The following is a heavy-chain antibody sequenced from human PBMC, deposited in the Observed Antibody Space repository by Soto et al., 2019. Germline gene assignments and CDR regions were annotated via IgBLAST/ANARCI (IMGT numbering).Heavy chain of an antibody. CDR2: IRNDGSNE. CDR1: GLTFSNYG. V-gene: IGHV3-30*18. Sequence: GGSLRLSCAASGLTFSNYGMHWVRQAPGKGLEWVAVIRNDGSNEYYADSVKGRFTISRDNPKHTLYLQMNSLRAEDTAVYYCAKGPAGGDTHRSADYWGQGALVTVSS. D-gene: IGHD3-16*01. J-gene: IGHJ4*02. CDR3: AKGPAGGDTHRSADY.